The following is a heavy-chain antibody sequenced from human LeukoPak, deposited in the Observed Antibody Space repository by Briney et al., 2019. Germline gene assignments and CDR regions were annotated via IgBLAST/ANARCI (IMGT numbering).Heavy chain of an antibody. CDR1: GFTSSSYS. CDR2: ISSSSSYI. V-gene: IGHV3-21*01. CDR3: ARGRDGYSFDC. J-gene: IGHJ4*02. D-gene: IGHD5-24*01. Sequence: GGSLRLSCAASGFTSSSYSMNWVRQAPGKGLEWVSSISSSSSYIYYADSVKGRFTISRDNAKNSLYLQMNSLRAEDSAVYYCARGRDGYSFDCWGQGTLVTVSS.